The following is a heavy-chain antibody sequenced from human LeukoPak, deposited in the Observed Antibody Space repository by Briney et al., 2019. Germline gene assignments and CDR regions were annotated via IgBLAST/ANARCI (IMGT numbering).Heavy chain of an antibody. J-gene: IGHJ4*02. CDR3: AKYSSMFGVVYGGTFDY. V-gene: IGHV3-30*18. CDR2: ISYDGSNK. D-gene: IGHD3-3*01. CDR1: GFTFSSYG. Sequence: GGSLRLSCAASGFTFSSYGMHWVRQAPGKGLEWVAVISYDGSNKYYADSVKGRFTISRDNSKNTLYLQMNSLRAEDTAVYYCAKYSSMFGVVYGGTFDYWGQGTLVTVSS.